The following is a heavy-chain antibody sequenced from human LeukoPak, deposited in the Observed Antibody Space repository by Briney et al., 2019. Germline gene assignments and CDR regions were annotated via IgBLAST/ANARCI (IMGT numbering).Heavy chain of an antibody. CDR3: AIGYCGGGSCYSEFDH. V-gene: IGHV1-2*02. Sequence: ASVKVSCKASGYTFTGYYMHWVRQAPGQGLEWMGWINPNSGGTNYAQKFQGRVTMTRDTSISTAYMELSRLRSDDTAVYYCAIGYCGGGSCYSEFDHWGQGTLVTVSS. CDR1: GYTFTGYY. CDR2: INPNSGGT. J-gene: IGHJ4*02. D-gene: IGHD2-15*01.